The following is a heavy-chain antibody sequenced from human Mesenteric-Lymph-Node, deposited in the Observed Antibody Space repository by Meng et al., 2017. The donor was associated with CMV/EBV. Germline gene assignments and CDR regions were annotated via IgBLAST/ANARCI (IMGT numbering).Heavy chain of an antibody. CDR2: INHSGST. V-gene: IGHV4-34*01. J-gene: IGHJ4*02. D-gene: IGHD3-3*01. Sequence: SETLSLTCAVYGGSFSGYYWSWIRQPPGKGLEWIGEINHSGSTNYNPSLKSRVTISVDTSKNQFSLKLSSVTAADTAVYYCARGGGITIFGVVSRPQYYFDYWDQGTLVTVSS. CDR1: GGSFSGYY. CDR3: ARGGGITIFGVVSRPQYYFDY.